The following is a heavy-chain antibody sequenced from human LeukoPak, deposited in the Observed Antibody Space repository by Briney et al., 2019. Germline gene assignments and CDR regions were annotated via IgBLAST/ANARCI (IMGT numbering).Heavy chain of an antibody. Sequence: GGSLRLSCAASGFNFNKYDMTWARQAPGKGLEWVSTITGRSDKTYYTDSVKGRFVTSRDNSKDTLYLQMNSLRAEDTALYYFGKVAGLKDWGKEALVTSS. V-gene: IGHV3-23*01. CDR2: ITGRSDKT. D-gene: IGHD6-19*01. CDR3: GKVAGLKD. CDR1: GFNFNKYD. J-gene: IGHJ1*01.